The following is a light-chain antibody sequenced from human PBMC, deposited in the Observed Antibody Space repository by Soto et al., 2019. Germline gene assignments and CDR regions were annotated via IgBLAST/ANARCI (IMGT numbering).Light chain of an antibody. V-gene: IGKV3-11*01. J-gene: IGKJ1*01. CDR1: QSVSSY. CDR3: QQYNSYSPWT. CDR2: DAS. Sequence: EIVLTQSPATLSLSPGERATLSCRASQSVSSYLAWYQQKPGQAPRLLIYDASNRATGIPARFSGSGSGTDFTLTISSLEPEDFAIYYCQQYNSYSPWTFGQGTKVDNK.